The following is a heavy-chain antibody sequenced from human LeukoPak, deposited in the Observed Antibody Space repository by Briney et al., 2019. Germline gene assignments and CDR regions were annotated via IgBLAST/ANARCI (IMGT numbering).Heavy chain of an antibody. D-gene: IGHD3-10*01. V-gene: IGHV1-18*04. J-gene: IGHJ4*02. CDR1: GYTFTSYG. Sequence: ASVKVSRKASGYTFTSYGISWVRQAPGQGLEWMGWISAYNGNTNYAQKLQGRVTMTTDTSTSTAYMELRSLRSDDTAVYYCARDNGGHYYGSGCDYWGQGTLVTVSS. CDR2: ISAYNGNT. CDR3: ARDNGGHYYGSGCDY.